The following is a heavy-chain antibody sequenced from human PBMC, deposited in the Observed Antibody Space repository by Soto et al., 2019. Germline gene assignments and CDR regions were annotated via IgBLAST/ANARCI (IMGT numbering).Heavy chain of an antibody. D-gene: IGHD1-26*01. Sequence: VELVQSGSEVKKPGSSVKVSCKTSGGPFTSFDVNWVRQAPGPGLEWMGDIIPIFERTNYAQKFQGRVTITADMATTTAYMELGSLRSDDTAVYFCAVGLSGSYYQNGMDVWGLGTTVIVS. CDR1: GGPFTSFD. J-gene: IGHJ6*02. CDR2: IIPIFERT. V-gene: IGHV1-69*06. CDR3: AVGLSGSYYQNGMDV.